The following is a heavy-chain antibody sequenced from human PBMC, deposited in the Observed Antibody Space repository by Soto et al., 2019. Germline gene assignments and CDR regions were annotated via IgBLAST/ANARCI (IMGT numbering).Heavy chain of an antibody. V-gene: IGHV1-69*13. J-gene: IGHJ6*02. CDR1: GCTFSSYA. D-gene: IGHD2-2*01. CDR3: ARVIVLVPAAPSYTEPFPHDYYYYGMDV. CDR2: IIPIFGTA. Sequence: SVKVSCKASGCTFSSYAISWVRQAPGQGLEWMGGIIPIFGTANYAQKFQGRVTITADESTSTAYMELSSLRSEDTAVYYCARVIVLVPAAPSYTEPFPHDYYYYGMDVWGQGTTVTVSS.